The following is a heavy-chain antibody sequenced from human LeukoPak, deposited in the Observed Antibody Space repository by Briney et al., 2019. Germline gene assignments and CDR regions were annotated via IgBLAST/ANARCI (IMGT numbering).Heavy chain of an antibody. V-gene: IGHV1-18*01. CDR3: ARSDGPTLAYCGGDCEHWVWFDP. CDR2: ISAYNGNT. J-gene: IGHJ5*02. CDR1: GYTFTSYG. D-gene: IGHD2-21*02. Sequence: ASVKVSCKASGYTFTSYGINWVRQAPGQGLEWMGWISAYNGNTNYAQKLQGRVTMTTDTSTSTAYMELRSLRSDDTAVYYCARSDGPTLAYCGGDCEHWVWFDPWGQGTLVTVSS.